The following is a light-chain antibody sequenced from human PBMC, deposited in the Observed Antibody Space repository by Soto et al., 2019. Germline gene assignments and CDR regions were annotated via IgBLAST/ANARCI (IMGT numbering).Light chain of an antibody. V-gene: IGKV2-28*01. CDR2: LGS. Sequence: DIVMTQSPLSMPVTPGEPASISCRSSQSLLHSNGYNYLDWYLQKPGQSPQLLIYLGSNRASGVPDRFSGSGSGTDFTLKISRVEAEDVGVYYCMQALHTPRTFGQGTKLDIK. J-gene: IGKJ2*01. CDR3: MQALHTPRT. CDR1: QSLLHSNGYNY.